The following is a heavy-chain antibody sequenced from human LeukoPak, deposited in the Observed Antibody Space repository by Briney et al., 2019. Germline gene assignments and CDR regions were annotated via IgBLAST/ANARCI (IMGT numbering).Heavy chain of an antibody. CDR1: SGSISTSNYY. D-gene: IGHD3-9*01. CDR2: IYYSGST. Sequence: PSETLSLTCTVSSGSISTSNYYWGWVRQPPGKALEWIGYIYYSGSTNYNPSLKSRVTISVDTSKNQFSLKLSSVTAADTAVYYCARGRPLRYFDWSPLLDYWGQGTLVTVSS. CDR3: ARGRPLRYFDWSPLLDY. V-gene: IGHV4-61*05. J-gene: IGHJ4*02.